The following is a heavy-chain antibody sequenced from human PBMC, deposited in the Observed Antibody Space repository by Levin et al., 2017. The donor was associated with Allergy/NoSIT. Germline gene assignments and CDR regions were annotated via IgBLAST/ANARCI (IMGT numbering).Heavy chain of an antibody. D-gene: IGHD5-18*01. CDR1: GFTFSSYG. CDR2: IWYDGSNK. V-gene: IGHV3-33*01. J-gene: IGHJ2*01. CDR3: ARGRGYSYGHWYFDL. Sequence: HPGGSLRLSCAASGFTFSSYGMHWVRQAPGKGLEWVAVIWYDGSNKYYADSVKGRFTISRDNSKNTLYLQMNSLRAEDTAVYYCARGRGYSYGHWYFDLWGRGTLVTVSS.